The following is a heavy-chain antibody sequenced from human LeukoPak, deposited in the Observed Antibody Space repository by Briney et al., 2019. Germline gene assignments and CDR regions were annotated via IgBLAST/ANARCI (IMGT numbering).Heavy chain of an antibody. V-gene: IGHV1-69*05. CDR1: GGTFSSYA. D-gene: IGHD3/OR15-3a*01. CDR2: IIPIFGTA. CDR3: ARAGRLIFGHMDV. Sequence: SVKVSCKASGGTFSSYAISWVRQAPGQGLEWMGRIIPIFGTANYAQKFQGGVTITTDESTSTAYMELSSLRSEDTAVYYCARAGRLIFGHMDVWGKGTTVTVSS. J-gene: IGHJ6*03.